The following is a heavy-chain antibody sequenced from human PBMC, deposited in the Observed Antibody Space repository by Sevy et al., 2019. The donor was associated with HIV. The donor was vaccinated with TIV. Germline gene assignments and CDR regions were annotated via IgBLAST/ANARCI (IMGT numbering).Heavy chain of an antibody. CDR1: GFTFSDYY. J-gene: IGHJ5*02. CDR3: ARENTMIEEPGWFDP. CDR2: SDRSGSTI. D-gene: IGHD3-22*01. Sequence: GGSLRLSCAASGFTFSDYYMSWIRQAPGKGLEWVSYSDRSGSTINYADSVKGRFTISRDNAKKSVYLQINSLRAEDTAVYYCARENTMIEEPGWFDPWGQGTLVTVSS. V-gene: IGHV3-11*01.